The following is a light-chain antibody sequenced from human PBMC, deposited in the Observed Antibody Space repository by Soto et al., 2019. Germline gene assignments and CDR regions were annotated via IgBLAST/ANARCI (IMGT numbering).Light chain of an antibody. J-gene: IGKJ1*01. CDR1: QSISGT. V-gene: IGKV3-15*01. CDR3: QQYNNWPWT. Sequence: EIVMTQSTATLSVSPGGRATLSCRASQSISGTLAWYQQKPGQAPRLLIHGASTRAPGFPARFSGSGSGTDFTLTISSLQSEDFAVYYCQQYNNWPWTFGQGTKVDIK. CDR2: GAS.